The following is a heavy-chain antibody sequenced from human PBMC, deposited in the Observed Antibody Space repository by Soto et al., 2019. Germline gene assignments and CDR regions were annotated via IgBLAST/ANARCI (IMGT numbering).Heavy chain of an antibody. CDR3: ARGGGPGYCSGGSCYPVRYYYYYMDV. CDR2: INHSGST. CDR1: GGSFSGYY. J-gene: IGHJ6*03. Sequence: SETLSLTCAVYGGSFSGYYWSWIRQPPGKGLEWIGEINHSGSTNYNPSLKSRVTISVDTSKNQFSLKLSSVTAADTAVYYCARGGGPGYCSGGSCYPVRYYYYYMDVWGKGTTVTVSS. D-gene: IGHD2-15*01. V-gene: IGHV4-34*01.